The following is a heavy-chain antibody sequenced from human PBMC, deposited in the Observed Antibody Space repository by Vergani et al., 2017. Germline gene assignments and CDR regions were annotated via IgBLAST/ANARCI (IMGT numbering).Heavy chain of an antibody. V-gene: IGHV1-8*01. D-gene: IGHD2-2*01. CDR1: GYTFTSYD. CDR2: MNPNSGNT. J-gene: IGHJ6*03. Sequence: QVQLVQSGAEVKKPGASVKVSCKASGYTFTSYDINWVRQATGQGLEWMGWMNPNSGNTGYAQKFQGRVTMTRNTSISTAYMELSSLRSEDTAVYYCAAGNIVVVPAAKSYYYYMDVWGKGTTVTVSS. CDR3: AAGNIVVVPAAKSYYYYMDV.